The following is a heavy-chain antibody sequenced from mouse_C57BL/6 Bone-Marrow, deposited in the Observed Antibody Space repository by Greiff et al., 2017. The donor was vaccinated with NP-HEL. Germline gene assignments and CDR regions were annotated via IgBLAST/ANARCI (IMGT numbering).Heavy chain of an antibody. Sequence: QVQLQQPGAELVKPGASVKLSCKASGYTFTSYWMHWVKQRPGQGLEWIGMIHPDSGSTNYNEKFKSKATLTVDKSSSTAYMQLSSLTSEDSAVSCCAEHDQATSFGGWGAGAMVTVAA. CDR2: IHPDSGST. D-gene: IGHD3-2*02. CDR3: AEHDQATSFGG. J-gene: IGHJ3*01. V-gene: IGHV1-64*01. CDR1: GYTFTSYW.